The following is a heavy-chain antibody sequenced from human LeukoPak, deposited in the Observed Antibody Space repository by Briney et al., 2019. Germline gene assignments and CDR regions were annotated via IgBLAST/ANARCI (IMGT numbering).Heavy chain of an antibody. CDR2: IYYSGST. Sequence: SETLSLTCTVSGGSISSSSYYWGWIRQPPGKGLEWIGSIYYSGSTYYNPSLKSRVTISVDTSKNQFALKLSSVTAADTAVYNCARDWSSYFDYWGQGTLVTVSS. J-gene: IGHJ4*02. D-gene: IGHD3/OR15-3a*01. CDR3: ARDWSSYFDY. V-gene: IGHV4-39*01. CDR1: GGSISSSSYY.